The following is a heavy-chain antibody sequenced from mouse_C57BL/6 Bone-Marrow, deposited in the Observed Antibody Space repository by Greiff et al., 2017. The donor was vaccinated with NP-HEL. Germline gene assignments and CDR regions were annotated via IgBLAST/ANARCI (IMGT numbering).Heavy chain of an antibody. Sequence: QVQLQQPGAELVKPGASVKLSCKASGYTFTSYLMHWVTQGPGRGLEWIGRIDPNSGGTKYTEKFKSKATLTVDKPSSTAYMQLKSLTSEDSAVYYCARYYYGSSSCDYWGQGTTLTVSS. V-gene: IGHV1-72*01. CDR1: GYTFTSYL. J-gene: IGHJ2*01. D-gene: IGHD1-1*01. CDR3: ARYYYGSSSCDY. CDR2: IDPNSGGT.